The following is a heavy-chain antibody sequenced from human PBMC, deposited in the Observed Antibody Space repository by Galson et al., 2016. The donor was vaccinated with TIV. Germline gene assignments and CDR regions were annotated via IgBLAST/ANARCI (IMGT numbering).Heavy chain of an antibody. Sequence: SETLSLTCTVSGASISSYYWSWFRQPAGKGLEWIGRIDTAGGTNYNPSLKSRVTVPVDTSKSQFSLKLSSVTAADTAVYYCARRTNGGPYNWFDSWGQGTLVTVSS. J-gene: IGHJ5*01. CDR1: GASISSYY. V-gene: IGHV4-4*07. CDR2: IDTAGGT. CDR3: ARRTNGGPYNWFDS. D-gene: IGHD2-15*01.